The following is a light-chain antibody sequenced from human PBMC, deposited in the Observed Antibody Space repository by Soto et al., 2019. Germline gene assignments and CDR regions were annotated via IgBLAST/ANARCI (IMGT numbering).Light chain of an antibody. J-gene: IGLJ2*01. V-gene: IGLV1-40*01. CDR2: GNS. CDR1: SSNIGAGYD. Sequence: QAVVTQPPSLSGAPGQRVTISCTGSSSNIGAGYDVHWYQQLPGTAPKLLIYGNSNRPSGVPDRFSGSKSGTSASLAITGLQPEDEADYYCQSYESSLSAVVFGGGTKLTVL. CDR3: QSYESSLSAVV.